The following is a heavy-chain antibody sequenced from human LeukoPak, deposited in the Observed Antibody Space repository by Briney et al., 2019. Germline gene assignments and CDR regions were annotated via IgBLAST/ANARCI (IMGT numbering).Heavy chain of an antibody. CDR3: ARSGRALLAYCGGDCYRGDAFDI. D-gene: IGHD2-21*02. CDR1: GGTFSSYA. CDR2: IIPIFGTA. V-gene: IGHV1-69*01. Sequence: GSSVTVSCKASGGTFSSYAISWVRQAPGQGLEWMGGIIPIFGTANYAQKFQGRVTITADESTSTAYMELSSLRSEDTAVYYCARSGRALLAYCGGDCYRGDAFDIWGQGTMVTVSS. J-gene: IGHJ3*02.